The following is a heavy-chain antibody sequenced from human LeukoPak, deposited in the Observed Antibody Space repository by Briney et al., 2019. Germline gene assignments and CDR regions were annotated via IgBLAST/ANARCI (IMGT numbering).Heavy chain of an antibody. Sequence: PGGSLRLSCAASGFTFSSYWMHWVRQALGKGLVWVSRINSDGSSTSYADSVKGRFTISRDNAKNTLYLQMNSLRAEDTAVYYCAREEIVVVPAAMPGGSNYYYYYMDVWGKGTTVTISS. J-gene: IGHJ6*03. CDR1: GFTFSSYW. CDR3: AREEIVVVPAAMPGGSNYYYYYMDV. CDR2: INSDGSST. V-gene: IGHV3-74*01. D-gene: IGHD2-2*01.